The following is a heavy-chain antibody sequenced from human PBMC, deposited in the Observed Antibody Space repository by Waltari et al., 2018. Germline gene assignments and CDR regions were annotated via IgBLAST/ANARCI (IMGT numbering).Heavy chain of an antibody. V-gene: IGHV3-23*01. CDR3: AKEERWELLEYNYYGMDV. D-gene: IGHD1-26*01. CDR2: ISGGGVRT. J-gene: IGHJ6*02. CDR1: GFTFSSYA. Sequence: EVQLLESGGGLVQPGGSLRLSCAASGFTFSSYAMSWVRQAPGKGLEWGSAISGGGVRTTYADSVKGRFTISRDNSKNTLYLQMNSLRAEDTAVYYCAKEERWELLEYNYYGMDVWGQGTTVTVSS.